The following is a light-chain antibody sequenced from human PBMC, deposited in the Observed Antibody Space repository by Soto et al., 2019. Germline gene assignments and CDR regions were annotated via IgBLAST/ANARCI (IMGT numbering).Light chain of an antibody. V-gene: IGLV2-8*01. CDR3: SSYAGSNNVI. J-gene: IGLJ2*01. CDR1: SSDVGGYNY. Sequence: QSALTQPPSASGYPGQSVTISCTGTSSDVGGYNYVSWYQQHPGKAPKLMIYEVSERPSGVPDRFSGSKSGNTASLTVSGLQAEDEADYYCSSYAGSNNVIFGGGTKLTVL. CDR2: EVS.